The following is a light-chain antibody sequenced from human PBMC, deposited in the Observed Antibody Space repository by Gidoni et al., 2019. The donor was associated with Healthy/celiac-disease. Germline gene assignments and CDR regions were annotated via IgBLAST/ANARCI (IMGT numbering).Light chain of an antibody. CDR1: QSVSSN. Sequence: DIVMTQSPATLSVSPGERATLSCRASQSVSSNLAWYQQKPGQAPRLLIYGASTRATGIPARCSGSGSGTELTLTISSLQSEDFAVYYCQQYNNWHPLTFGGGTKVEIK. CDR2: GAS. J-gene: IGKJ4*01. V-gene: IGKV3-15*01. CDR3: QQYNNWHPLT.